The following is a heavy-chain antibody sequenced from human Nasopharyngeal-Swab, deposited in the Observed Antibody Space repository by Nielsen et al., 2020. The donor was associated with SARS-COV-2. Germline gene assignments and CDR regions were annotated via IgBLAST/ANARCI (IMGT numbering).Heavy chain of an antibody. CDR3: ARGLIAAAGHDY. V-gene: IGHV4-31*03. Sequence: SETLSLTCTVSGGSISSGGYYWSWIRQHPGKGLEWIGYIYYSGSTYYNPSLKSRVTISVDTSKNQFSLKLSSVTAADTAVYYCARGLIAAAGHDYWGQGTLVTVPS. CDR2: IYYSGST. D-gene: IGHD6-13*01. J-gene: IGHJ4*02. CDR1: GGSISSGGYY.